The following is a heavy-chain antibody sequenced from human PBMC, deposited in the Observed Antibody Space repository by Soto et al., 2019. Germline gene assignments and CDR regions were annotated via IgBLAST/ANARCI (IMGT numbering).Heavy chain of an antibody. D-gene: IGHD2-15*01. V-gene: IGHV3-23*01. CDR1: GFTFSSYA. Sequence: GGSLRLSCVASGFTFSSYAMSWVRQAPGKGLEWVSAITGSGGSTYYADSVKGRFTISRDNSKNTLHLQMNSLRAEDTAVYFCAKGIVVVVADAEYFEHWGQGTLVTVSS. CDR2: ITGSGGST. J-gene: IGHJ1*01. CDR3: AKGIVVVVADAEYFEH.